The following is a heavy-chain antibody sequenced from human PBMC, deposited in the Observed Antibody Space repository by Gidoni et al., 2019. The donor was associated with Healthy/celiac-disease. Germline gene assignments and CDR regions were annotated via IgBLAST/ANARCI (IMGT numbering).Heavy chain of an antibody. CDR1: GFTFRSYG. Sequence: QVQLVESGGGVVQPGRSLRLSCAAPGFTFRSYGMHWVRQAPGKGLAWVAVISYDGSNKYYADAVKGRFTISRDNSKNTLYLQMNSLRAEDTAVYYCAKIFRAVAGTKGAFDIWGQGTMVTVSS. D-gene: IGHD6-19*01. CDR2: ISYDGSNK. CDR3: AKIFRAVAGTKGAFDI. J-gene: IGHJ3*02. V-gene: IGHV3-30*18.